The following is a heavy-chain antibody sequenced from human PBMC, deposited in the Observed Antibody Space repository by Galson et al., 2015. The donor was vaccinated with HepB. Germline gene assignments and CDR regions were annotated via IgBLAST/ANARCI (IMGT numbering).Heavy chain of an antibody. D-gene: IGHD3-10*01. CDR1: GFTFSSYW. V-gene: IGHV3-7*01. CDR3: ARDRGDGPSFDY. Sequence: SLRLSCAASGFTFSSYWMTWVRQAPGKGLEWVANIKQDGSEKYYVDSVKGRFTISRDNTKNSLYLQMNSLRVEDRAVYYCARDRGDGPSFDYWGQGTLVTVSS. CDR2: IKQDGSEK. J-gene: IGHJ4*02.